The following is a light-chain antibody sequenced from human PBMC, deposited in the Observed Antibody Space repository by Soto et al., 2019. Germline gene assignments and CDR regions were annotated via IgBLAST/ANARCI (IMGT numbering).Light chain of an antibody. CDR1: QSVSNNY. Sequence: EIVLPNSHSPLSLSPGERATLSCRASQSVSNNYLAWYQQKPGQAPRLLIYGASNRATGIPDRFSGSGSGTDFTFTSSRLEPEDCAVYYCQQYVSSGTFGQGTKVDI. V-gene: IGKV3-20*01. J-gene: IGKJ1*01. CDR2: GAS. CDR3: QQYVSSGT.